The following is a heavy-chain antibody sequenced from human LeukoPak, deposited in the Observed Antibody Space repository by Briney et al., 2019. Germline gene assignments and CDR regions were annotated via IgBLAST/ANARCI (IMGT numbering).Heavy chain of an antibody. V-gene: IGHV3-7*01. CDR3: VRDLMGSGSTTAYLHH. Sequence: PGGSLRLSCAASGFTFSSYWMSWVRQAAGKGLEWVANIKKDGSEKYYVDSVKGRFTISRDNAKNSLYLQMNSLRAEDMAVYFCVRDLMGSGSTTAYLHHWGQGTLVTVSS. CDR2: IKKDGSEK. CDR1: GFTFSSYW. D-gene: IGHD1-1*01. J-gene: IGHJ1*01.